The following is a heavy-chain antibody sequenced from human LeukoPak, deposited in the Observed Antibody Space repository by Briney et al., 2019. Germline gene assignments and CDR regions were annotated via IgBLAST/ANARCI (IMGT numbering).Heavy chain of an antibody. V-gene: IGHV3-7*03. CDR2: IKQDGSEK. CDR3: AKGTYSGSYPTAFDI. D-gene: IGHD1-26*01. J-gene: IGHJ3*02. CDR1: GFTFSSYW. Sequence: AGGSLRLSCAASGFTFSSYWMSWVRQAPGKGLEWVANIKQDGSEKYYVDSVKGRFTISRDSAKNSLYLQMNSLRAEDMALYYCAKGTYSGSYPTAFDIWGQGTMVTVSS.